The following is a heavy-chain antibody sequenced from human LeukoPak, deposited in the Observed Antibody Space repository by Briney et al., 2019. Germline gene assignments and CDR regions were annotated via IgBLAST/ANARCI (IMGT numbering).Heavy chain of an antibody. CDR3: ARGPPPYYENLTGYHAYFDY. CDR2: IYYSGST. J-gene: IGHJ4*02. Sequence: KPSETLSLTCTVSGGSISSYYWSWIRQPPGKGLEWIGYIYYSGSTNYNPSLKSRVTISVDTSKNQFSLKLSSVTAADTAVYYCARGPPPYYENLTGYHAYFDYWGQGTLVTVSS. V-gene: IGHV4-59*01. CDR1: GGSISSYY. D-gene: IGHD3-9*01.